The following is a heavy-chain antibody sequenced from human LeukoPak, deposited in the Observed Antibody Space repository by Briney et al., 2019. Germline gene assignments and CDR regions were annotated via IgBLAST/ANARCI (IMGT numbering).Heavy chain of an antibody. J-gene: IGHJ4*02. CDR3: ARVGTFYNEHSGYYPLGY. CDR1: GYTFTDYY. Sequence: GASVKVSCKASGYTFTDYYVHWVRQAPGQGLEWMGWINPSSGRTYLAQKFQGRVTMTSDTSITTAYMEVGRLRSDDTAVYFCARVGTFYNEHSGYYPLGYWGQGTLVTVSS. D-gene: IGHD3-22*01. V-gene: IGHV1-2*02. CDR2: INPSSGRT.